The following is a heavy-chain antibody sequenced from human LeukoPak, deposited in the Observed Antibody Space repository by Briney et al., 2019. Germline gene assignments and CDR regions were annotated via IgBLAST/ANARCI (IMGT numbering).Heavy chain of an antibody. V-gene: IGHV3-33*06. CDR3: AKFMAAWFGDY. Sequence: PGRPLRLSCAASGFTFSTYGMHWVRQAPGKGLEWVAVIWHDGSNEHYADSVRGRFTISRDNPKNTLYLQINSLRAEDTAVYYRAKFMAAWFGDYWGQGTLVTVSS. CDR1: GFTFSTYG. D-gene: IGHD3-10*01. J-gene: IGHJ4*02. CDR2: IWHDGSNE.